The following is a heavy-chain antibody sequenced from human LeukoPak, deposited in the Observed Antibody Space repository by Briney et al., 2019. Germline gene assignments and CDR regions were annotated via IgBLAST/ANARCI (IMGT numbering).Heavy chain of an antibody. J-gene: IGHJ4*02. D-gene: IGHD3-22*01. CDR3: ARGKYYYDSSGYYLFDY. CDR1: GFTFSSYW. CDR2: INSDGSST. Sequence: GGSLRLSCAASGFTFSSYWMPWVRQAPGKGLVWVSRINSDGSSTSYADSVKGRFTISRDNAKNTLYLQMNSLRAEDTAVYYCARGKYYYDSSGYYLFDYWGQGTLVTVSS. V-gene: IGHV3-74*01.